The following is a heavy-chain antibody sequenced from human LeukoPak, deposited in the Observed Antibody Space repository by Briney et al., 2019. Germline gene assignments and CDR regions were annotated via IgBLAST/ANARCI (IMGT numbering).Heavy chain of an antibody. CDR1: GFTFSSYA. CDR2: ISGSGGST. D-gene: IGHD4-17*01. V-gene: IGHV3-23*01. Sequence: GGSLRLSCAASGFTFSSYAMSWVRQAPGKGLEWVSAISGSGGSTYYADSVKGRFTISRDNSKNTLYLQMNSLRAEDTAVYYCAKYPFFGMTTVTSAFDYWGQGTLVTVSS. J-gene: IGHJ4*02. CDR3: AKYPFFGMTTVTSAFDY.